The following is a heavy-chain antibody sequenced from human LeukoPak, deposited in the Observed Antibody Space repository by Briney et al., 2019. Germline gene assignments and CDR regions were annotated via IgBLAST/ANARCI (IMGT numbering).Heavy chain of an antibody. J-gene: IGHJ6*03. Sequence: GGSLRLSCVTSGFSFGSHWMSWVRQAPGKGLEWVSSITSSSSYIYHADSVKGRFTISRDNAKNSLYLQMNSLRAEDTAVYYCARGRGAYYYYMDVWGKGTTVTVSS. CDR1: GFSFGSHW. V-gene: IGHV3-21*06. CDR2: ITSSSSYI. CDR3: ARGRGAYYYYMDV. D-gene: IGHD3-16*01.